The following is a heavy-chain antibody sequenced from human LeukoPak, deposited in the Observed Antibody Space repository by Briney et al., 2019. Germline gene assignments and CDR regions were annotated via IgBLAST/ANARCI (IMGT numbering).Heavy chain of an antibody. D-gene: IGHD3-3*01. V-gene: IGHV3-30-3*01. CDR3: ARSGKGNFDFWSGYYLYYYYYMDV. J-gene: IGHJ6*03. CDR1: GFTFSSYA. CDR2: ISYDGSNK. Sequence: PGGSLRLSCAASGFTFSSYAMHWVRQAPGKGLEWVAVISYDGSNKYYADSVKGRFTISRDNSKNTLYLQMNSLRAEDTAVYYCARSGKGNFDFWSGYYLYYYYYMDVWGKGTTVTVSS.